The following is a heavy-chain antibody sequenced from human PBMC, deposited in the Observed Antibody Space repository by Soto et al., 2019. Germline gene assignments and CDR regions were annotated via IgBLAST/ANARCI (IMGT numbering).Heavy chain of an antibody. CDR2: IIPIFGTA. V-gene: IGHV1-69*06. D-gene: IGHD3-16*01. CDR1: GGTFSSYA. J-gene: IGHJ6*02. Sequence: WASVKVSCKASGGTFSSYAISWVRQAPGQGLEWMGGIIPIFGTANYAQKFQGRVTITADKSTSTAYMELSSLRSEDTAVYYCAPERRWGGYYYGMDVWGQGTTVTVSS. CDR3: APERRWGGYYYGMDV.